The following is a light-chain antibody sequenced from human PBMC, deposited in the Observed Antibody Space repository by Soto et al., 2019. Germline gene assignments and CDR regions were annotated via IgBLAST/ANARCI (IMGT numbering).Light chain of an antibody. CDR3: TSKTSSTYVV. V-gene: IGLV2-14*01. J-gene: IGLJ2*01. CDR2: EVS. Sequence: QSALTQPASVSGSPGQSITISCTGTSSDVGGYNYVSWYQQHPGKAPKLMIYEVSNRPSGVSNRFSGSKSGNTASLTISGLQAEDEADYSCTSKTSSTYVVFGGGTKLTVL. CDR1: SSDVGGYNY.